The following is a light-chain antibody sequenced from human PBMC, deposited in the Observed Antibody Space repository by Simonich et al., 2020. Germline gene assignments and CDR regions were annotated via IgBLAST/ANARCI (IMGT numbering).Light chain of an antibody. CDR3: QQYYSTPYT. CDR1: QSVLYSSNNKNY. V-gene: IGKV4-1*01. J-gene: IGKJ2*01. CDR2: WAT. Sequence: DIVMTQSPDSLAVSLGERATINCKSSQSVLYSSNNKNYLACYQQKPGQPPKLLIYWATTRESGVPDRFRGSASGTDFTLTISSLQAEDVAVYYCQQYYSTPYTFGHGTKLEIK.